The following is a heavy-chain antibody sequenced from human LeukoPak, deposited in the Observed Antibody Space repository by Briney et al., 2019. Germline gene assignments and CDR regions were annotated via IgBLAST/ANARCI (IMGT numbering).Heavy chain of an antibody. D-gene: IGHD3-22*01. CDR3: ARLASDGSGYYPFQH. Sequence: KSSETLSLTCSVSGDSISGYYGSWIRQPPGKGLESIGYIYYSGSTNYNPSLKSRVTISVDTSKNQFSLKLTSVTAADTAVYYCARLASDGSGYYPFQHWGQGTLVTVSS. CDR1: GDSISGYY. CDR2: IYYSGST. J-gene: IGHJ1*01. V-gene: IGHV4-59*01.